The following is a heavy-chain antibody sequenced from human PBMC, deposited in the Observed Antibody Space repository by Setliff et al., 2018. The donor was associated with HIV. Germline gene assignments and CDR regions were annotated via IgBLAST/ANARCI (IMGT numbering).Heavy chain of an antibody. Sequence: SGPTLVNPTQTLTLTCTFSGFSLNTTGVSVGCIRQPPGKALDWLALIYWDDDWRYRPSLKSRLTITKDNSKNQVVLTMTNMDPVDTATYYCAHEYCSGGSCYHAYWSQGTLVTVSS. CDR1: GFSLNTTGVS. J-gene: IGHJ4*02. CDR3: AHEYCSGGSCYHAY. CDR2: IYWDDDW. V-gene: IGHV2-5*02. D-gene: IGHD2-15*01.